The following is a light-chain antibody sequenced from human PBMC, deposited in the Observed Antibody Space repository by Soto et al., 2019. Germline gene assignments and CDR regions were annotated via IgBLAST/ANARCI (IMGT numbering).Light chain of an antibody. V-gene: IGKV1-33*01. J-gene: IGKJ3*01. CDR1: QDISNY. CDR3: QQYDNLPFT. CDR2: DAS. Sequence: DIQMTQSPSSLSASVGDRVTITCQASQDISNYLNWYQQKPGKAPKLLIYDASNLETGVPSRFSGSGSGTDFTLTISSLQPDDIETYYCQQYDNLPFTFGPGTTVHIQ.